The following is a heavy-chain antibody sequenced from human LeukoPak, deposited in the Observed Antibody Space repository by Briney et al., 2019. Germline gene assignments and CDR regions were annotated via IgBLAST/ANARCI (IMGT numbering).Heavy chain of an antibody. V-gene: IGHV4-34*01. D-gene: IGHD6-13*01. CDR1: GGSLSGYY. CDR2: IYYSGST. CDR3: ARPRGYSSSWYYNWFDP. Sequence: SETLSLTCGVYGGSLSGYYWSWIRQPPEKGLEWIGSIYYSGSTYYNPSLKSRVTISVDTSKNQFSLKLSSVTAADTAVYYCARPRGYSSSWYYNWFDPWGQGTLVTVSS. J-gene: IGHJ5*02.